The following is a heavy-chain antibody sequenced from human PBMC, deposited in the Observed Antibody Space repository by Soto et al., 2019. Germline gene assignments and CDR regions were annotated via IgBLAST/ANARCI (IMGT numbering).Heavy chain of an antibody. D-gene: IGHD1-1*01. Sequence: EVQLVESGGGLVQPGGSLILSCAASGFTFSSYAMHWVRQAPGKGLEFVSAVSSNGGSTYYASSVKGRFTVSRDNSKNTLFLQMGSLRPEDMAVYFCARGRTGTTYDAFDIWGLGTMVTVSS. CDR3: ARGRTGTTYDAFDI. V-gene: IGHV3-64*01. CDR2: VSSNGGST. J-gene: IGHJ3*02. CDR1: GFTFSSYA.